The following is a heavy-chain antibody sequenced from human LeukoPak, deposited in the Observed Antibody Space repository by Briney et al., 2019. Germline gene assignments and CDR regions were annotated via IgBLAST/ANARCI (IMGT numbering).Heavy chain of an antibody. J-gene: IGHJ5*02. CDR2: INPNSGDT. CDR3: ARPNGDYHNWFDP. V-gene: IGHV1-2*02. CDR1: GSTFTGYY. D-gene: IGHD4-17*01. Sequence: ASVKVSCKASGSTFTGYYIHWVRQAPGQGLEWMGWINPNSGDTNYAQKFQDRVTLSRDTSISTAYMELTNLRSDDTAVYYCARPNGDYHNWFDPWGQGTLVTVSS.